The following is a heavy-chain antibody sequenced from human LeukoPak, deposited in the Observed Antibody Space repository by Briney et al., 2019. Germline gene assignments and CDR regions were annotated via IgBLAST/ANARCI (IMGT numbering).Heavy chain of an antibody. Sequence: QSGGSLRLSCAAPGFTFSSNAMSWVRQAPGKGLEWVSGINYSGGSTYYADSVKGRFTISRDNSKNTLYLQMNNLRAEDTAVYYCSRLIAARTPYYFDYWGQGTLVTVSS. CDR3: SRLIAARTPYYFDY. V-gene: IGHV3-23*01. D-gene: IGHD6-6*01. J-gene: IGHJ4*02. CDR1: GFTFSSNA. CDR2: INYSGGST.